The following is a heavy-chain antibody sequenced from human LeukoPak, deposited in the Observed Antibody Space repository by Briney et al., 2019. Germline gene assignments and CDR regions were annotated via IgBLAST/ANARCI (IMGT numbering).Heavy chain of an antibody. V-gene: IGHV3-74*01. CDR2: INSDGSST. J-gene: IGHJ3*02. CDR3: ARVDLVVAATYHAFYI. Sequence: PGGSLRLSCAASGFTFSSYWMHWVRQAPGKGLVWVSRINSDGSSTTYADSVKGRFTISRDNAKNTLYLQMNSLRAEDTAVYYCARVDLVVAATYHAFYIWGQGTMVTVAS. CDR1: GFTFSSYW. D-gene: IGHD2-15*01.